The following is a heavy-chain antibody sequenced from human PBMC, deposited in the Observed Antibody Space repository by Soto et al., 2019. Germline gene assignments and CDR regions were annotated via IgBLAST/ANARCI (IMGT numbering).Heavy chain of an antibody. CDR2: INPNGGGT. V-gene: IGHV1-2*02. J-gene: IGHJ6*03. Sequence: ASVKVSCKTSGDSFNDYYIHWVRQAPGQGLEWMGWINPNGGGTKYAQKFQGRVTVTRDTSIRTVYMELSSLRSGDTAVYYCARESGGATATLDYYYFYMDVWGKGTTVTVS. CDR1: GDSFNDYY. CDR3: ARESGGATATLDYYYFYMDV. D-gene: IGHD5-12*01.